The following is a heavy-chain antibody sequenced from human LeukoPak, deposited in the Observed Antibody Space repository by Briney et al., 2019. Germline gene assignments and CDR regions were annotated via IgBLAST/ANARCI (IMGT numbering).Heavy chain of an antibody. J-gene: IGHJ5*02. V-gene: IGHV4-34*01. CDR1: GGSFSGYY. Sequence: PSETLSLTCAVYGGSFSGYYWSWIRQPPGKRLEWIGEINHSGSTNYNPSLKSRVTISVDTSKNQFSLKLSSVTAADTAVYYCARVMVRGLDWFDPWGQGTLVTVSS. D-gene: IGHD3-10*01. CDR3: ARVMVRGLDWFDP. CDR2: INHSGST.